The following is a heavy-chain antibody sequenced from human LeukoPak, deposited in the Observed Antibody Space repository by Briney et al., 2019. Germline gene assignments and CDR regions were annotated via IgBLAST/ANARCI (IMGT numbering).Heavy chain of an antibody. D-gene: IGHD1-26*01. CDR3: ARDPYSGSPLWAFDI. V-gene: IGHV3-53*01. CDR1: GCTVSSNY. CDR2: IYSGGST. J-gene: IGHJ3*02. Sequence: PGGSLRLSCAASGCTVSSNYMSWVRQAPGKGLEWVSVIYSGGSTYYADSVKGRFTISRDNSKNTLYLQMNSLRAEDTAVYYCARDPYSGSPLWAFDIWGQGTMVTVSS.